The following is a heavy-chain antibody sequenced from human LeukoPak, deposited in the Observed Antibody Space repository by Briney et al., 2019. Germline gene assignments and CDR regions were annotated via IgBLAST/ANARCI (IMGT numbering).Heavy chain of an antibody. CDR1: GFTFSSCA. CDR2: ISRSGSTI. Sequence: GGSLRLSCAASGFTFSSCAMSWIRQAPGKGLEWLAYISRSGSTIFYADAVKGRFTVSRDNAKNSLYLQMNTLGADNTAVYYCARDPRHSSTWRSFDSWGQGTLVTVSS. J-gene: IGHJ4*02. CDR3: ARDPRHSSTWRSFDS. V-gene: IGHV3-11*01. D-gene: IGHD6-13*01.